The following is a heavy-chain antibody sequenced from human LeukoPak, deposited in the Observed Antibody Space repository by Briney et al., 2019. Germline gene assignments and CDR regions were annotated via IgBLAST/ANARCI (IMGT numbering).Heavy chain of an antibody. D-gene: IGHD3-22*01. J-gene: IGHJ4*02. CDR1: GFTFSSYS. CDR3: AREDSSGYYV. CDR2: ISSSSSYI. Sequence: GGSLRLSCAASGFTFSSYSMNWVRQSPGKGLKWVSSISSSSSYIYYADSVKGRFTISRDNANNSLYLQMNSLRAEDTAVYYCAREDSSGYYVWGQGTLVTVSS. V-gene: IGHV3-21*01.